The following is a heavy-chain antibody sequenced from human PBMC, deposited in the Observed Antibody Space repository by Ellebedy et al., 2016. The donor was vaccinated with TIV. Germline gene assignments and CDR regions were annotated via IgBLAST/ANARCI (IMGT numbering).Heavy chain of an antibody. CDR1: GFSFSNDW. Sequence: GGSLRLSCAASGFSFSNDWMHWVRQAPGKGLEWVSSINSDGSSTSYADSVKGRFTISRDNAKNTLYLQMNSLRAEDTAVYYCVRGGQLDCWGQGTLVTVSS. J-gene: IGHJ4*02. V-gene: IGHV3-74*01. D-gene: IGHD1-1*01. CDR3: VRGGQLDC. CDR2: INSDGSST.